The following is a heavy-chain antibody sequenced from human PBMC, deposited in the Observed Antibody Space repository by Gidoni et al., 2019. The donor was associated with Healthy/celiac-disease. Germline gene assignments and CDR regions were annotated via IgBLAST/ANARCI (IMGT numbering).Heavy chain of an antibody. V-gene: IGHV3-23*01. CDR3: AKSVDYGDYGRPSGMIWYFDL. CDR2: IRGSGGST. Sequence: EVQLLESGGGLVQPGGSLRLARAASGLPFSRSALGWVRQAPGKGLEWFSAIRGSGGSTYYADSVKGRLTISRDNSKNTLYLQMNSLRAEDTAVYYCAKSVDYGDYGRPSGMIWYFDLWGRGTLVTVSS. CDR1: GLPFSRSA. D-gene: IGHD4-17*01. J-gene: IGHJ2*01.